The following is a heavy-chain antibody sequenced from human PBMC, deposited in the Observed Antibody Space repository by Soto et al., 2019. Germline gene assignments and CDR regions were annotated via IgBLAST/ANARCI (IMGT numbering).Heavy chain of an antibody. CDR1: GDSITSSSHY. J-gene: IGHJ4*02. V-gene: IGHV4-39*01. CDR2: IYYDGNT. CDR3: ARSSIEPRVFMYPFDS. D-gene: IGHD6-6*01. Sequence: PXXTLSLTFTVSGDSITSSSHYWGFIRQPPGKGLECIANIYYDGNTYYNPSLKSRVAISLDTSKNQFSLRLNSVTAEDTAVYYCARSSIEPRVFMYPFDSWGQGTLVTVSS.